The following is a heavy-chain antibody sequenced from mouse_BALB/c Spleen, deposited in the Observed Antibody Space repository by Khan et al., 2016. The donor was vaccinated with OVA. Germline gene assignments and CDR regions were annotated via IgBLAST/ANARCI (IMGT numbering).Heavy chain of an antibody. D-gene: IGHD1-1*02. Sequence: QVQLKQSGAELAKPGASVKMSCKASGYTFTTYWMHWVKQRPGQGLDWIGYINPSTGYTEYNQKFKDKATLTADTSSSTAYMQLNSLTSEDSAVXYCARRGVYGIFAYWGQGTLVTVSA. V-gene: IGHV1-7*01. J-gene: IGHJ3*01. CDR1: GYTFTTYW. CDR2: INPSTGYT. CDR3: ARRGVYGIFAY.